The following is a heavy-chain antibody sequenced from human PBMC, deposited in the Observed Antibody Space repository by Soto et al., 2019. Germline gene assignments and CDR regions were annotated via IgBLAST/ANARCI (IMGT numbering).Heavy chain of an antibody. V-gene: IGHV3-74*01. CDR2: INSDGSST. D-gene: IGHD3-9*01. Sequence: PGGSPRLSCAASGFTFCSYWMHWVRQAPGKGLVWVSRINSDGSSTSYADSVKGRFTISRDNAKNTLYLQMNSLRAEDTAVYYCASLYYDILTGYRDYWGQGTLVTVSS. CDR3: ASLYYDILTGYRDY. CDR1: GFTFCSYW. J-gene: IGHJ4*02.